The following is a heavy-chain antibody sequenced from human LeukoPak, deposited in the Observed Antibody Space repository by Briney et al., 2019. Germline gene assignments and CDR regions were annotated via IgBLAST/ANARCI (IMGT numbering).Heavy chain of an antibody. V-gene: IGHV4-4*07. CDR3: ARDLRRRLSWELRPLDY. Sequence: SETLSLTCTVSGGSISSYYWSWIRQPAGKGLEWIGHIYTSGSTNYNPSLKSRVTMSVDTSKNQFSLKLSSVTAADTAVYYCARDLRRRLSWELRPLDYWGQGTLVTVSS. D-gene: IGHD1-26*01. CDR1: GGSISSYY. J-gene: IGHJ4*02. CDR2: IYTSGST.